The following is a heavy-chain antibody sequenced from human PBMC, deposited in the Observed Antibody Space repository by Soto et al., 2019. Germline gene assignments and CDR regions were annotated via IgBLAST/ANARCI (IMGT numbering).Heavy chain of an antibody. CDR1: GYTFTSYA. CDR3: AGDVSGGSLYYFDY. Sequence: QVQLVQSGAEVKKPGASVKVSCKASGYTFTSYAMHWVRQAPGQRLEWMGWINAGNGNTKYSQKFQGRVTITRDTSASTAEKELSSLRSEDRAVYYCAGDVSGGSLYYFDYWGQGTLVTVSS. J-gene: IGHJ4*02. D-gene: IGHD2-15*01. CDR2: INAGNGNT. V-gene: IGHV1-3*01.